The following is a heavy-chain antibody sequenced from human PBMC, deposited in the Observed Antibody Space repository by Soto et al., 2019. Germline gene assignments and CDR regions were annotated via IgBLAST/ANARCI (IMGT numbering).Heavy chain of an antibody. D-gene: IGHD2-15*01. J-gene: IGHJ5*02. CDR3: AKDVGYCSGGRCYPHNWFDP. Sequence: QVQLVESGGGVVQPGRSLRLSCAASGFTFKSYGMHWVRQAPGKGLEWVAVISYDGSIEYYGDSVKGRFTISRDNSKNRLYLQMNSLRAEDTAVYYCAKDVGYCSGGRCYPHNWFDPWGQGTLVTVSS. CDR2: ISYDGSIE. V-gene: IGHV3-30*18. CDR1: GFTFKSYG.